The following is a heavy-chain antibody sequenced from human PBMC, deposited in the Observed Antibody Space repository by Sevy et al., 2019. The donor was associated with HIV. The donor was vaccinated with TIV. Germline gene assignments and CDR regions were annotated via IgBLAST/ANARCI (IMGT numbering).Heavy chain of an antibody. J-gene: IGHJ4*02. CDR2: IYPGDSDT. D-gene: IGHD1-26*01. CDR1: GYSFSNSW. V-gene: IGHV5-51*01. Sequence: GESLKISCKGSGYSFSNSWIAWVRQAPGTGLEWIGNIYPGDSDTRYSPSFQGQVTISADTSINTAYLQWSGLEASDSATYYCARHLEGFSGGYYHPGDYWGQGTLVTVSS. CDR3: ARHLEGFSGGYYHPGDY.